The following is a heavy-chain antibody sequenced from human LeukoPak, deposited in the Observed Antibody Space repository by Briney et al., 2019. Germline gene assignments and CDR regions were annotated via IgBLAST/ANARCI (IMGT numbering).Heavy chain of an antibody. V-gene: IGHV3-33*01. J-gene: IGHJ4*02. D-gene: IGHD5-18*01. CDR2: IWYDGSNK. CDR1: GFTFSSYG. CDR3: ARAKRGYSYGYFDY. Sequence: GSLRLSCAASGFTFSSYGMHWVRQAPGKGLEWVAVIWYDGSNKYYADSVKGRFTISRDNSKNTLYLQMNSLRAEDTAVYYCARAKRGYSYGYFDYWGQGTLVTVSS.